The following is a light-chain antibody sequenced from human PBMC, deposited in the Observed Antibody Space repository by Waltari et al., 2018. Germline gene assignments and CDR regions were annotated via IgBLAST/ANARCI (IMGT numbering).Light chain of an antibody. V-gene: IGLV1-47*01. CDR3: RAWDTSLSGVL. J-gene: IGLJ2*01. CDR2: MNG. Sequence: SVLTQPPSASWTPGQRVTISCSGSSSNIGSNYVFWYQQVPGTAPKLLIYMNGQRPQGAPDRFSGPKSGTSASLAISGLQSEDEADYYCRAWDTSLSGVLFGGGTKVTVL. CDR1: SSNIGSNY.